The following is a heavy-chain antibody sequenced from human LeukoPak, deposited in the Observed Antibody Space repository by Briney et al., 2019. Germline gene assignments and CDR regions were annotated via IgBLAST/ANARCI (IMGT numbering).Heavy chain of an antibody. CDR3: ARVADIVVVPAARNWFDP. Sequence: SVKVSCKASGFTFTSSAMQWVRQARGQRLEWIGWIVVGSGNTNYAQKFQERVTITRDMSTSTAYMELSSLRSEDLAVYYCARVADIVVVPAARNWFDPWGQGTLVTVSS. CDR1: GFTFTSSA. V-gene: IGHV1-58*02. CDR2: IVVGSGNT. D-gene: IGHD2-2*01. J-gene: IGHJ5*02.